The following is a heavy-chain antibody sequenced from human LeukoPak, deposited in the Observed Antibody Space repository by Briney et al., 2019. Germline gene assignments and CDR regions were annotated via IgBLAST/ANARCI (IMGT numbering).Heavy chain of an antibody. Sequence: GESLKISCKASGYRFTNYWIGWVRQMPGKGLEWMGIIYPGDSDTRYSPSFQGQVTISADMSISTAYLQWSSLKASDTAMYYCARASRDGYNQNFDHWGQGTLVTVSS. J-gene: IGHJ4*02. CDR3: ARASRDGYNQNFDH. D-gene: IGHD5-24*01. CDR2: IYPGDSDT. V-gene: IGHV5-51*01. CDR1: GYRFTNYW.